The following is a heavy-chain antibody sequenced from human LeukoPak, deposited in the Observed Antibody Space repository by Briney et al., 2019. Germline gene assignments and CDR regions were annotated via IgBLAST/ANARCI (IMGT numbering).Heavy chain of an antibody. CDR3: AGGEEYGRAYYYYYGMDV. CDR2: INPSGGST. Sequence: ASVKVSCKASGYTFTSYYMHWVRQAPGQGLEWMGIINPSGGSTSYAQKFQGRVTMTRDTSTSTVYMELSSLRSEDTAVYYCAGGEEYGRAYYYYYGMDVWGQGITDTVSS. J-gene: IGHJ6*02. V-gene: IGHV1-46*01. D-gene: IGHD2-2*01. CDR1: GYTFTSYY.